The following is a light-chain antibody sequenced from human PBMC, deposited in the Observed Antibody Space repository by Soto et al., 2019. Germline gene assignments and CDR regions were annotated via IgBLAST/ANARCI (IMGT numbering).Light chain of an antibody. J-gene: IGKJ1*01. V-gene: IGKV1-39*01. CDR2: AAS. Sequence: DIQMTQSPSSLSASVGDRVTITCRASQSISNYLNWYQQKPGKAPKLLIYAASNLQSGVPSRFSGSGSGTDFTLTISSLQPEDFATYYCQQSYSTLWTFGQGTKVEIK. CDR1: QSISNY. CDR3: QQSYSTLWT.